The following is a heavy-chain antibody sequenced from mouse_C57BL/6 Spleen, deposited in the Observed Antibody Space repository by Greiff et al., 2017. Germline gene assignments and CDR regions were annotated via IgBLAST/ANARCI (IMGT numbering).Heavy chain of an antibody. V-gene: IGHV14-2*01. J-gene: IGHJ1*03. CDR1: GFNIKDYY. CDR2: IDPEDGET. Sequence: EVKLMESGAELVKPGASVKLSCTASGFNIKDYYMHWVKQRTEQGLEWIGRIDPEDGETKYAPKFQGKATITADTSSNTAYLQLSSLTSEDTAVYYCASSVVAPVFDVWGTGTTVTVSS. D-gene: IGHD1-1*01. CDR3: ASSVVAPVFDV.